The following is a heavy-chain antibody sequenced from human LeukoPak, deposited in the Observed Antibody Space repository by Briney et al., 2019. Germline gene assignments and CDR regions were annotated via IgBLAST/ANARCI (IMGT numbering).Heavy chain of an antibody. Sequence: PSETLSLTCAVYGGSFSGYYWSWIRQPPGKGLEWIGEINHSGSTNYNPSLKSRVTISVDTSKNQFSLKLSSVTAADTAVYYCARAGFRAGMDVWGKGTTVTVSS. D-gene: IGHD6-13*01. CDR2: INHSGST. CDR1: GGSFSGYY. V-gene: IGHV4-34*01. CDR3: ARAGFRAGMDV. J-gene: IGHJ6*03.